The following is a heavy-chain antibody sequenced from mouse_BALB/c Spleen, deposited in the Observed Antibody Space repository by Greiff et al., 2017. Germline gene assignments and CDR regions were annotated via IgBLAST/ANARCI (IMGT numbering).Heavy chain of an antibody. D-gene: IGHD3-3*01. CDR3: ARDRGDSKAGTY. V-gene: IGHV5-9-4*01. Sequence: DVKLVESGGGLVKPGGSLKLSCAASGFTFSSYAMSWVRQSPEKRLEWVAEISSGGSYTYYPDTVTGRFTISRDNAKNTLYLEMSSLRSEDTAMYYCARDRGDSKAGTYWGQGTLVTVSA. CDR2: ISSGGSYT. CDR1: GFTFSSYA. J-gene: IGHJ3*01.